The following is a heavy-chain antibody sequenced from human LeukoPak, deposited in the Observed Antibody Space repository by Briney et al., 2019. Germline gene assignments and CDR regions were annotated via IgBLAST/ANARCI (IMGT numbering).Heavy chain of an antibody. CDR2: IIPVFGAI. CDR3: ARARSGWFRSVYLDY. D-gene: IGHD6-19*01. J-gene: IGHJ4*02. CDR1: GGTFRNHS. V-gene: IGHV1-69*05. Sequence: GASVKVSCKASGGTFRNHSISWLRQAPGQGLEWMGGIIPVFGAINYAQRLQGRLKITTDESTYTAYMELSSLRSEDTAVYYCARARSGWFRSVYLDYWGQGTLVTVSS.